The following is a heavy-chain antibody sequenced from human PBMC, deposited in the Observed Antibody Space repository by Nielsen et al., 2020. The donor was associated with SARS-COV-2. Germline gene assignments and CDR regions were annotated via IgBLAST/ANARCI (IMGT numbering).Heavy chain of an antibody. D-gene: IGHD4-17*01. J-gene: IGHJ6*03. CDR1: GDIVSSSSAA. CDR3: ARARGAYGDYYYYYTDV. CDR2: TYYRSKWYN. Sequence: SETLSLTCAISGDIVSSSSAAWNWIRQSPSSGLEWLGRTYYRSKWYNDYAVSVKSRITINPDTSKNQFSLHLNSVTPEDTAVYYCARARGAYGDYYYYYTDVWGKGTTVTVSS. V-gene: IGHV6-1*01.